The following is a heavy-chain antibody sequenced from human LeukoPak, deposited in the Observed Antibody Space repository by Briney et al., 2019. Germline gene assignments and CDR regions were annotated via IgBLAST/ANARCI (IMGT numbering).Heavy chain of an antibody. V-gene: IGHV1-2*02. J-gene: IGHJ4*02. CDR2: INPNSGGT. CDR1: GYTFTGYY. CDR3: ARGIGGVVVAVRAPDY. D-gene: IGHD2-15*01. Sequence: ASVKVSCKASGYTFTGYYMHWVRQAPGQGLEWMGWINPNSGGTNYAQKFQGRVTMTRDTSISTAYMELSRLRSDDTAVYYCARGIGGVVVAVRAPDYWGQGTLATASS.